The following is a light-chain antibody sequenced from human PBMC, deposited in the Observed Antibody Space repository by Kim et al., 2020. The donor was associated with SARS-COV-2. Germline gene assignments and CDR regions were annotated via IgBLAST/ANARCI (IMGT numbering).Light chain of an antibody. CDR1: QGVSTF. CDR3: QQANKIPYT. V-gene: IGKV1-12*01. Sequence: DIQMTQSPSSVSASVGDRVTITCRASQGVSTFLAWYRQKPGEAPKLLIYAASTLESGVPSRISGSGSGTDFTLTISSLQPEDFATYYCQQANKIPYTFGQGTKLEI. CDR2: AAS. J-gene: IGKJ2*01.